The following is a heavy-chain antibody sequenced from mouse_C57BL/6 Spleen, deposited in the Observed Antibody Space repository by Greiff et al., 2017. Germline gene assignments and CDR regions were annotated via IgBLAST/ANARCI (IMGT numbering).Heavy chain of an antibody. J-gene: IGHJ1*03. CDR1: GFTFSSYA. CDR3: TRRDDYDRYFDV. D-gene: IGHD2-4*01. Sequence: EVKLVESGEGLVKPGGSLKLSCAASGFTFSSYAMSWVRQTPEKRLEWVAYISSGGDYIYYADTVKGRFTISRDNARNTLYLQMSSLKSEDTAMYYCTRRDDYDRYFDVWGTGTTVTVSS. CDR2: ISSGGDYI. V-gene: IGHV5S21*01.